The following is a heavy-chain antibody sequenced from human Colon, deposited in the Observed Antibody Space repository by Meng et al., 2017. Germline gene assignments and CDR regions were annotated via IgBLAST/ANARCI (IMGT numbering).Heavy chain of an antibody. Sequence: EVQLVEPGGGLVKPGGSLRLSCAASGFTFSHAWMSWVRQAPGKGLEWVGRIKSKTSGGTIEYATPVKGRFTISRDDSKNTLFLQMSSLKTEDTAVYYCTWDSFWSVSHWGQGTLVTVSS. D-gene: IGHD3-3*01. J-gene: IGHJ4*02. V-gene: IGHV3-15*01. CDR2: IKSKTSGGTI. CDR3: TWDSFWSVSH. CDR1: GFTFSHAW.